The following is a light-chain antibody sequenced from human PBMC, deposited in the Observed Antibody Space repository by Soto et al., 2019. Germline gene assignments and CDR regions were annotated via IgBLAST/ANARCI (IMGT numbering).Light chain of an antibody. CDR2: DAS. Sequence: MHLSLSLLVLSGSVGYRTTFTCRASQTISTWMAWYQQKPGKAPKLLVYDASTLQSGVASRFSGSGSGTEFTLIIRGLQPEDFATYYCQQDNGYSWTFGQGTKVEI. CDR3: QQDNGYSWT. CDR1: QTISTW. J-gene: IGKJ1*01. V-gene: IGKV1-5*01.